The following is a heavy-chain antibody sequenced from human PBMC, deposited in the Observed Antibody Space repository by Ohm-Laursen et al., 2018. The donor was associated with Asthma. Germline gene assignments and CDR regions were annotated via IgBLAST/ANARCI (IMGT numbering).Heavy chain of an antibody. V-gene: IGHV3-48*01. Sequence: SLRLSCSASEFTFSLYSMNWVRQAPGKGLEWVSKISSSSSTIDYADSVKGRFTISRDNAKNSLYLQMNNLRAEDAAIYYCAREWGALDVRGQGTTVTVSS. CDR2: ISSSSSTI. CDR3: AREWGALDV. CDR1: EFTFSLYS. D-gene: IGHD3-16*01. J-gene: IGHJ6*02.